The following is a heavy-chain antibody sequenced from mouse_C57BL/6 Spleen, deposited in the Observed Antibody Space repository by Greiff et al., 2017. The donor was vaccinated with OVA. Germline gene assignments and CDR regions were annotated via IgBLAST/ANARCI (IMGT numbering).Heavy chain of an antibody. Sequence: EVQGVESGGGLVKPGGSLKLSCAASGFTFSDYGMHWVRQAPEKGLEWVAYISSGSSTSYYADTVKGRFTISRDNAKNTLFLQMTSLRAEDTAIYYCARDYYGNYAFAYWGQGTLVTVSA. D-gene: IGHD2-1*01. V-gene: IGHV5-17*01. CDR1: GFTFSDYG. CDR3: ARDYYGNYAFAY. J-gene: IGHJ3*01. CDR2: ISSGSSTS.